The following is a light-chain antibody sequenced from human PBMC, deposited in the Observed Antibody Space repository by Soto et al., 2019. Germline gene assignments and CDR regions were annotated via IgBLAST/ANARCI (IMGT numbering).Light chain of an antibody. CDR2: GAS. Sequence: EIVMTQSPATLSVSPGERATLSCRASQSISSNLAWYQQKPGEPTRLLIKGASSRAAGIPARCSGSGAGTEFNLIISSLQSEDFAVYYCQQHNNWPRTFGQGTKVDIK. V-gene: IGKV3-15*01. CDR1: QSISSN. J-gene: IGKJ1*01. CDR3: QQHNNWPRT.